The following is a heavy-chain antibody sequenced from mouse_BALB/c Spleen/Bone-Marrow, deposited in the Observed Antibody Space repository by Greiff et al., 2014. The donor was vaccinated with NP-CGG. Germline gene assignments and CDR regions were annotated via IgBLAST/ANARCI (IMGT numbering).Heavy chain of an antibody. Sequence: EVQLQQSGAELVKPGASVKLSCTASGFNIKDTYMHWVKQRPEQGLEWIGRIDPANGNSKYDPKFQGKATITADTSSNTAYLQLSSLTSEDTAVYHCAFITTVVEYYFDYWGQGTTLTVSS. CDR2: IDPANGNS. CDR3: AFITTVVEYYFDY. CDR1: GFNIKDTY. V-gene: IGHV14-3*02. J-gene: IGHJ2*01. D-gene: IGHD1-1*01.